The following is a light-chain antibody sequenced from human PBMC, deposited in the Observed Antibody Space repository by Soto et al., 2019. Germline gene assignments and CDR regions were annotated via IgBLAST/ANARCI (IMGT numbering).Light chain of an antibody. CDR3: SSYTSSSTLVV. CDR1: SSDVGGYNY. CDR2: DVN. V-gene: IGLV2-14*01. J-gene: IGLJ2*01. Sequence: QSALTQPASVSGSPGQSITISCTGTSSDVGGYNYVSWYQQHPGKAPKLMIYDVNNRPSGVSNRFSGSKSGNTASLTISGLQAEEKADYYCSSYTSSSTLVVFGGGTKVTVL.